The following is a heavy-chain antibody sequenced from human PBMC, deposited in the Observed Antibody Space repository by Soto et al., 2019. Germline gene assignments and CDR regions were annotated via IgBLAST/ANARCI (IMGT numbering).Heavy chain of an antibody. V-gene: IGHV4-31*03. CDR3: ARVTSVLTGYYVLV. CDR1: GGSISSGGYY. Sequence: PSETLSLTCTVSGGSISSGGYYWSWIRQHPGKGLEWIGYIYYSGSTYYNPSLKSRVTISVDTSKNQFSLKLSSVTAADTAVYYCARVTSVLTGYYVLVWGQGTLVTVSS. D-gene: IGHD3-9*01. CDR2: IYYSGST. J-gene: IGHJ4*02.